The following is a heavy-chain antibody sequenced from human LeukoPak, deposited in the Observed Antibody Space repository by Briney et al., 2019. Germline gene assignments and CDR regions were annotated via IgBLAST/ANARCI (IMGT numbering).Heavy chain of an antibody. CDR2: IRGSGDIT. J-gene: IGHJ4*01. CDR3: AKTRIVCTSVSCPGGGFDY. D-gene: IGHD2-2*01. Sequence: GGSLRLSCAASGFTFSSYAMSWVRQAPGKGLGWVSGIRGSGDITYYADSVKGRFTISRDNFKNTLYLQMNSLRAEDTAVYYCAKTRIVCTSVSCPGGGFDYWGHGTLVTVSS. CDR1: GFTFSSYA. V-gene: IGHV3-23*01.